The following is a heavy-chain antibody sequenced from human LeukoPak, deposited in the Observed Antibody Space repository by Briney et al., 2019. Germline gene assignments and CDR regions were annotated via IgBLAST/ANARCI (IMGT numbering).Heavy chain of an antibody. V-gene: IGHV3-48*01. Sequence: GGSLRLSCVASGFTFSSYSMNWVRQAPGKGLEWVSYISSSSSTIYYADSVKGRFTISRDNAKNSLYLQMNSLRAEDTAVYYCVRDEDTTRLAYWGQGTLVTVSS. CDR2: ISSSSSTI. CDR1: GFTFSSYS. J-gene: IGHJ4*02. D-gene: IGHD2-15*01. CDR3: VRDEDTTRLAY.